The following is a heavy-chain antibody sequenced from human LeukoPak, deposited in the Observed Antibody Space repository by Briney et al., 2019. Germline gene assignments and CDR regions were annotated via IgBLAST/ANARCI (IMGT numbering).Heavy chain of an antibody. CDR2: IYYSGST. V-gene: IGHV4-59*12. CDR1: GGSISSYY. J-gene: IGHJ5*02. Sequence: PSETLSLTCTVSGGSISSYYWSWIRQPPGKGLEWIGYIYYSGSTNYNPSLKSRVTISVDTSKNQFSLKLSSVTAADTAVYYCARAPRITTWRRSPSNWFDPWGQGTLVTVSS. D-gene: IGHD2-2*01. CDR3: ARAPRITTWRRSPSNWFDP.